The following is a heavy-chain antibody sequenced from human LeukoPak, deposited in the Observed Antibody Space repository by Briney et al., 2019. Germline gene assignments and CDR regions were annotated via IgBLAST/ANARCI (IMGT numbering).Heavy chain of an antibody. V-gene: IGHV1-8*01. CDR1: GYTFTSYD. D-gene: IGHD6-13*01. CDR2: MNPNSGNT. Sequence: ASVKVSCKASGYTFTSYDINWVRQATGQGLEWMGWMNPNSGNTGYAQKFQGRVTMTRNTSISTAYMELSSLRSEDTAVYYCATLIAAAAHPDDYWGQGTLVTVSS. CDR3: ATLIAAAAHPDDY. J-gene: IGHJ4*02.